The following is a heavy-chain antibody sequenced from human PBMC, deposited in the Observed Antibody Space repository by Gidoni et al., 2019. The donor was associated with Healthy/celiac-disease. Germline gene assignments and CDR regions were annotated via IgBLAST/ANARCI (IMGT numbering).Heavy chain of an antibody. J-gene: IGHJ4*02. V-gene: IGHV3-23*01. CDR2: ISGSGGST. CDR3: AKGDVVVVAATYY. CDR1: GFTFSSDA. D-gene: IGHD2-15*01. Sequence: EAQPLESGAGLVLPVGSLVLSCAASGFTFSSDAMSWVRQAPGKGREWVSAISGSGGSTYYADSVKGRFTISRDNSKNTLYLLMYSLRAEDTAVYYCAKGDVVVVAATYYWGQGTLVTVSS.